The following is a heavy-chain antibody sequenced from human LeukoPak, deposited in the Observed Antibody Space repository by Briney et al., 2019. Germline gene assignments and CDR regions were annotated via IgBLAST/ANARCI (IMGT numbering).Heavy chain of an antibody. Sequence: GGSLRLSCAASGFTFSSYSMNWVRQAPGKGLEWVSSISSSSSYIYYADSVKGRFTISRDNAKNSLYLQMNSLRAEDTAVYYCARVRSIAVAVHASDIWGQGTMVTVSS. V-gene: IGHV3-21*01. CDR1: GFTFSSYS. D-gene: IGHD6-19*01. J-gene: IGHJ3*02. CDR3: ARVRSIAVAVHASDI. CDR2: ISSSSSYI.